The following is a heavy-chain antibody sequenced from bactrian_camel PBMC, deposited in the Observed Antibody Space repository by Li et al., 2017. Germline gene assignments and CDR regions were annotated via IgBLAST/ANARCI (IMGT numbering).Heavy chain of an antibody. CDR2: ISRDGRI. CDR3: ATEPVLPPGPGQYGGSWADFGY. D-gene: IGHD6*01. J-gene: IGHJ6*01. V-gene: IGHV3S55*01. Sequence: HVQLVESGGGSVQSGGSLRLSCTTSAFALDGSDMGWYRQAPGNECELVSRISRDGRIYYDGSVEGRFTISQDSAKNTLYLQMDSLKPEDTALYYCATEPVLPPGPGQYGGSWADFGYWGQGTQVTVS. CDR1: AFALDGSD.